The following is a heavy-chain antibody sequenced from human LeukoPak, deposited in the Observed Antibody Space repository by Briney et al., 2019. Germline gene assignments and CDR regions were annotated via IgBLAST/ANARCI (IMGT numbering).Heavy chain of an antibody. CDR2: IYHSGST. V-gene: IGHV4-38-2*01. CDR1: GYSISSGYY. CDR3: ARGTPIVVVFDY. D-gene: IGHD3-22*01. J-gene: IGHJ4*02. Sequence: PSETLSLTCAVSGYSISSGYYWGWIRQPPGKGPEWIGSIYHSGSTYYNPSLKSRVTISVDTSKNQFSLKLSSVTAADTAVYYCARGTPIVVVFDYWGQGTLVTVSS.